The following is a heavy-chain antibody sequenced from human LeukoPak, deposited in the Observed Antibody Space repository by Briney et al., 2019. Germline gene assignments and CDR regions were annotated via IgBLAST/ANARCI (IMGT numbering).Heavy chain of an antibody. V-gene: IGHV3-30-3*01. CDR3: ARVPITMIVVAKDY. Sequence: GGSLRLSCAASGFTFSSYAMPWVRQAPGKGLEWVAVISYDGSNKYYADSVKGRFTISRDNSKNTLYLQMNSLRAEDTAVYYCARVPITMIVVAKDYWGQGTLVTVSS. CDR1: GFTFSSYA. D-gene: IGHD3-22*01. CDR2: ISYDGSNK. J-gene: IGHJ4*02.